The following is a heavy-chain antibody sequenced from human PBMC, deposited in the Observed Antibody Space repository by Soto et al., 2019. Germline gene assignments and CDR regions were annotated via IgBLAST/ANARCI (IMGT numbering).Heavy chain of an antibody. V-gene: IGHV4-61*01. CDR1: GGSVSSGSYY. Sequence: QVQLQESGRGLVKPSETLSLTCTVSGGSVSSGSYYWIWIRQPPGKGLEWIGYIYYSGSTNYNPSLKSRVTISIDTSKKQFSLKLSSVTAADTAVYYCARGSDGYLNGAFDIWGQGTMVTVSS. CDR3: ARGSDGYLNGAFDI. CDR2: IYYSGST. J-gene: IGHJ3*02. D-gene: IGHD5-12*01.